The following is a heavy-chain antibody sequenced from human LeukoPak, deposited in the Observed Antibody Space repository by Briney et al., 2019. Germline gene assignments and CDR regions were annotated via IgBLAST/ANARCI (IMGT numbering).Heavy chain of an antibody. CDR2: ISYDGSNK. CDR3: AKDRYGDYPGVY. Sequence: GGSLRLSCAASGFTFSSYGMHWVRQAPGKGLEWVAVISYDGSNKYYADSVKGRFTISRDNSKNTLYLQMNSLRAEDTAVYYCAKDRYGDYPGVYWGQGTLVTVSS. V-gene: IGHV3-30*18. CDR1: GFTFSSYG. J-gene: IGHJ4*02. D-gene: IGHD4-17*01.